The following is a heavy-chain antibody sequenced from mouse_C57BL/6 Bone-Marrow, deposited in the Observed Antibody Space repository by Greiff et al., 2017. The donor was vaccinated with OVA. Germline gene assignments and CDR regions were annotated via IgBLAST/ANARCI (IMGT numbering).Heavy chain of an antibody. D-gene: IGHD4-1*01. CDR2: IDPSDSYT. CDR1: GYTFTSYW. V-gene: IGHV1-50*01. J-gene: IGHJ3*01. Sequence: QVQLQQPGAELVKPGASVKLSCKASGYTFTSYWMQWVKQRPGQGLEWIGVIDPSDSYTNYNQKFKGKATLTVDTSSSTAYMQLSSLTSEDSAFYYCARKNWDWFAYWGQGTLVTVSA. CDR3: ARKNWDWFAY.